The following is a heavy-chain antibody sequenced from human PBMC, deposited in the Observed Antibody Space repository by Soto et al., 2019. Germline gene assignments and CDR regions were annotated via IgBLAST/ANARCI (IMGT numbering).Heavy chain of an antibody. Sequence: SETLSLTCAFSGCSISSGGYSWSWIRKPPGKGLDWIGYIYPSGSTYYNPSLKSRITISVDRAKNQVSLKMASVTAADTAVYYCARQGRPTAGMGWFDPWGPGTLVTVSS. CDR1: GCSISSGGYS. V-gene: IGHV4-30-2*01. CDR2: IYPSGST. CDR3: ARQGRPTAGMGWFDP. D-gene: IGHD1-1*01. J-gene: IGHJ5*02.